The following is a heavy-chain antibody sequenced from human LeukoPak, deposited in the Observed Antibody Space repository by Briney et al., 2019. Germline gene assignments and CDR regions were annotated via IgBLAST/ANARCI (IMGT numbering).Heavy chain of an antibody. D-gene: IGHD3-22*01. V-gene: IGHV4-59*01. CDR3: ARGGDSRLINWFDP. CDR1: GGSISDYY. CDR2: MYHSGST. Sequence: SETLSLTCTVPGGSISDYYWSWVRQPPGKGLEWIGNMYHSGSTNYNPSLKSRVTISVDTPKNHFSLKLTSVTAADTAVYYCARGGDSRLINWFDPWGQGTLVIVSS. J-gene: IGHJ5*02.